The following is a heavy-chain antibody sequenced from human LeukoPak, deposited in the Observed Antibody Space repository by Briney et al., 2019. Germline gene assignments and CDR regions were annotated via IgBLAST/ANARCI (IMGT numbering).Heavy chain of an antibody. CDR3: ARQVVAVAGTGYFDY. Sequence: SETLSLTCTVSGGSIRSSSYYWGWIRQPPGKGLEWIGSIYYSGSTYYNASLKSRGTTSVDTSKNQFSLKLNSVTAADTAVYFCARQVVAVAGTGYFDYWGQGTLVTVSS. CDR1: GGSIRSSSYY. D-gene: IGHD6-19*01. CDR2: IYYSGST. V-gene: IGHV4-39*01. J-gene: IGHJ4*02.